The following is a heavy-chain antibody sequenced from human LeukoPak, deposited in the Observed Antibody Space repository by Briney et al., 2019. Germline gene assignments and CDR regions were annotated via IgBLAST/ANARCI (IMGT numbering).Heavy chain of an antibody. CDR2: ITSGSTTI. CDR3: ARGVAAPWAFDI. Sequence: AGGSLRLSCAASGFTFSSHSMNWVRQAPGKGLEWVSYITSGSTTIYYPDSVKGRFTISRDNAKNSLYLQMSSLRAEDTAVYHCARGVAAPWAFDIWGQGTVVTVSS. D-gene: IGHD2-15*01. J-gene: IGHJ3*02. V-gene: IGHV3-48*01. CDR1: GFTFSSHS.